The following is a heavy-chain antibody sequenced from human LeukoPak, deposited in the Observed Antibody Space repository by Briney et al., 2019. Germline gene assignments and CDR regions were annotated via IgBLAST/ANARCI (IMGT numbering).Heavy chain of an antibody. CDR2: INLSGGST. Sequence: GASVKVSCKASGYTFITYYMHWVRQAPGQGLEWMGIINLSGGSTNYAQKFQGRVTMTRDMSTSTVYMELSSLRSADTAVYYFAREGYCGGGSGSPGAHFQHGGQGTLVTVSS. CDR3: AREGYCGGGSGSPGAHFQH. V-gene: IGHV1-46*01. D-gene: IGHD2-15*01. J-gene: IGHJ1*01. CDR1: GYTFITYY.